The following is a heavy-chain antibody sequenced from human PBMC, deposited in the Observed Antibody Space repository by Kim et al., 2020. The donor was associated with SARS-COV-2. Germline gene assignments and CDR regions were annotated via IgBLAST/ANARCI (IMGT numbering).Heavy chain of an antibody. V-gene: IGHV4-31*03. CDR1: GGSISSGGYY. CDR2: IYYSGST. J-gene: IGHJ4*02. CDR3: ARVAGATLPFDY. Sequence: SETLSLTCTVSGGSISSGGYYWSWIRQHPGKGLEWIGYIYYSGSTYYNPSLKSRVTISVDTSKNQFSLKLSSVTAADAAVYYCARVAGATLPFDYWGQGTLVTVSS. D-gene: IGHD1-26*01.